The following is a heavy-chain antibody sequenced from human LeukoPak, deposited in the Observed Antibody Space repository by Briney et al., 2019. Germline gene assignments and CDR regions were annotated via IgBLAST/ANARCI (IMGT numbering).Heavy chain of an antibody. V-gene: IGHV3-33*05. CDR3: ARDGSTNSQNWFDP. CDR2: MSYDENTE. CDR1: RFIFSVYG. Sequence: GGSLRLSCVASRFIFSVYGMHWVRQAPGKGLEWVAFMSYDENTEYYIDSVKGRFTISRDNSKNTLFLQLNNLRPEDTGVYYCARDGSTNSQNWFDPWGQGTPVIVSS. D-gene: IGHD2-8*01. J-gene: IGHJ5*02.